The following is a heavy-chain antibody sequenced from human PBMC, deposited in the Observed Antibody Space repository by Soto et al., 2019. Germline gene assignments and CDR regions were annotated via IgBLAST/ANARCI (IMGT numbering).Heavy chain of an antibody. CDR1: GFTSDDYA. D-gene: IGHD5-12*01. J-gene: IGHJ3*02. V-gene: IGHV3-9*02. Sequence: PGGSLRLSCAASGFTSDDYAMHWVRQAPGKGLEWVSGISWNSGSIGYADSVKGRFTISRDNAKNSLYLQMNSLRAEDTALYYCAKSRRDGYNNGAFDIWGQGTMVTVSS. CDR2: ISWNSGSI. CDR3: AKSRRDGYNNGAFDI.